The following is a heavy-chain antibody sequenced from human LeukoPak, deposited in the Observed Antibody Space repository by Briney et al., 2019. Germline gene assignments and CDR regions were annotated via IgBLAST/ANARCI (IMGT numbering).Heavy chain of an antibody. D-gene: IGHD6-19*01. CDR3: ARDNPRTTGYSSGSTFDF. CDR1: GGSLSTTSW. J-gene: IGHJ4*02. Sequence: SGTLSLTCAVSGGSLSTTSWWVWLRQPPGKGLEWIGEVYHSGGRNKNYNPSLKSRATISIDTSRNQFSLNLRSVTAADTAVYFCARDNPRTTGYSSGSTFDFWGQGILVTVSS. CDR2: VYHSGGRNK. V-gene: IGHV4-4*02.